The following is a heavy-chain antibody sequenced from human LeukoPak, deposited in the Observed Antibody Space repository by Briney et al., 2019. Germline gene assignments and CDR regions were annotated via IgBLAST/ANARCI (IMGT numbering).Heavy chain of an antibody. Sequence: GGSLRLSCAASGFTFNTYSMNWVRQAPGKGLEWVSYIGTHSSNTFYADSVKGRFTISRDNAKNSLYLQLNSLRGEDTAVYYCARDWLSAFDVWGQGTMVTVSS. CDR3: ARDWLSAFDV. V-gene: IGHV3-48*01. D-gene: IGHD3-10*01. CDR1: GFTFNTYS. J-gene: IGHJ3*01. CDR2: IGTHSSNT.